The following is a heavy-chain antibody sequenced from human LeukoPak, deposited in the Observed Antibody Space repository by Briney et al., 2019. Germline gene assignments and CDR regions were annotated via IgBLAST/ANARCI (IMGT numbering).Heavy chain of an antibody. CDR1: GGSISSYY. CDR3: ASGSYYYDSSGYCFDC. J-gene: IGHJ4*02. Sequence: SETLSLTCTVSGGSISSYYWSWIRQPAGKGLEWIGRIYTSGSTNYNPSLKSRVTMSVDTSKNQFSLKLSSVTAADTAVYYCASGSYYYDSSGYCFDCWGQGTLVTVSS. CDR2: IYTSGST. V-gene: IGHV4-4*07. D-gene: IGHD3-22*01.